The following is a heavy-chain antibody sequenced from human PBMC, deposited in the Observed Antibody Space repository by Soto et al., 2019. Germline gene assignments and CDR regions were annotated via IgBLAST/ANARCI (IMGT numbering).Heavy chain of an antibody. V-gene: IGHV4-30-4*08. CDR3: ARGGHLWFGELSYGYNWFDP. J-gene: IGHJ5*02. D-gene: IGHD3-10*01. CDR1: GGSISSGEYY. CDR2: IYYSGST. Sequence: SETLSLTCTVSGGSISSGEYYWSWIRQPPGKGLEWIGYIYYSGSTYYNPSLKSRVTISVDTSKDQFSLKLSSVTAADTAVYYCARGGHLWFGELSYGYNWFDPWGQGTLVTVSS.